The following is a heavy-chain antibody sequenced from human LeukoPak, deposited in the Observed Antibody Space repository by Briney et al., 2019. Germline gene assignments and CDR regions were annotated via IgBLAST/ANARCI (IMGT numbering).Heavy chain of an antibody. D-gene: IGHD3-16*02. CDR3: ARHWKYYDYVWGSYRQGLVDY. V-gene: IGHV4-34*01. CDR2: INPSGST. Sequence: SETLSLTCAVYGGSFSGYYWSWIRQPPGKGLEWIGEINPSGSTNYNPSLKSGVTISVDTSKIQFSLKVSSVTAADTAVYYCARHWKYYDYVWGSYRQGLVDYWGQGTLVTVSS. J-gene: IGHJ4*02. CDR1: GGSFSGYY.